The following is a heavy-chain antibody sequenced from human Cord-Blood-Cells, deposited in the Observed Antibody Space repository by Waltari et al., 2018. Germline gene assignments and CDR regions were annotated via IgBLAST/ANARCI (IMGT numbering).Heavy chain of an antibody. V-gene: IGHV4-4*07. CDR1: GGSISSYY. J-gene: IGHJ3*02. CDR3: ARWRAGLTGDAFDI. Sequence: QVQLQESGPGLVKPSETLSLPCTVSGGSISSYYWTWIRQPAGKGLEWIGRIYTSGSTNYNPSLKSRVTMSVDTSKNQFSLKLSSVTAAYTAVYYCARWRAGLTGDAFDIWGQGTMVTVSS. D-gene: IGHD7-27*01. CDR2: IYTSGST.